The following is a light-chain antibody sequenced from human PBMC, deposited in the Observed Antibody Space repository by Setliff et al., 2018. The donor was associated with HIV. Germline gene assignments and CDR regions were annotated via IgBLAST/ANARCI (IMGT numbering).Light chain of an antibody. Sequence: QSVLTQPPSVSGTPGQRVTISCFGSSSNIGSHTLNWYQQLPGTAPKLLIYSSNQRPSGVPDRFSGSKSGSSASLAISGLQSEDEADYFCAAWDDSLNGWVFGGGTKVTVL. J-gene: IGLJ3*02. CDR3: AAWDDSLNGWV. CDR2: SSN. CDR1: SSNIGSHT. V-gene: IGLV1-44*01.